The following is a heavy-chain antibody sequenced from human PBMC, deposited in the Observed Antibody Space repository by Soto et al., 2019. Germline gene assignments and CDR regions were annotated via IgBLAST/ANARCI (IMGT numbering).Heavy chain of an antibody. Sequence: GGSLRLSCAASGFTFSSYAMHWVRQAPGKGLEWVAVISYDESNKYYADSVRGRFTISRDNSKNTLYLQMNSLRAEDTAVYYCARDRITMVRGALDYWGQGTLVTVSS. CDR2: ISYDESNK. CDR3: ARDRITMVRGALDY. J-gene: IGHJ4*02. CDR1: GFTFSSYA. D-gene: IGHD3-10*01. V-gene: IGHV3-30*04.